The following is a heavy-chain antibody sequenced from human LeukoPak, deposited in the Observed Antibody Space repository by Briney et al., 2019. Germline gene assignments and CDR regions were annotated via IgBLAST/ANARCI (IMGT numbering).Heavy chain of an antibody. J-gene: IGHJ6*03. CDR2: ISYDGSDK. V-gene: IGHV3-30-3*01. CDR1: GFTFSSYA. CDR3: ATTDRPISETTDLGYYYYYYMDV. Sequence: GGSLRLSCVASGFTFSSYAMHWVRQAPGKRLEWVAVISYDGSDKYYADSVKGRFTISRDNSKNTLYLQMNSLRAEDTAVYYCATTDRPISETTDLGYYYYYYMDVWGKGTTVTVSS. D-gene: IGHD4-17*01.